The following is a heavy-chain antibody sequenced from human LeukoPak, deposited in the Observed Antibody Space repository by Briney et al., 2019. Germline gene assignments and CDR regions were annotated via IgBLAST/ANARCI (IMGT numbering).Heavy chain of an antibody. CDR2: IYPGDSDT. CDR3: ARLDKITMVRGVIVSAFDI. Sequence: GESLKISCKGSGYNLTSYWIGWVRQMPGKGLGYMGIIYPGDSDTRYSPSFQGQVTISADKSISTAYLQWSSLKASDTAMYYCARLDKITMVRGVIVSAFDIWGQGTMVTVSS. D-gene: IGHD3-10*01. J-gene: IGHJ3*02. V-gene: IGHV5-51*01. CDR1: GYNLTSYW.